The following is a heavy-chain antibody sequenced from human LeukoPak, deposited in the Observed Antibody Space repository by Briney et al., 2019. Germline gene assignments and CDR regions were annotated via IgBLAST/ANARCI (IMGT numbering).Heavy chain of an antibody. Sequence: PSETLSLTCAVYGVSFSGYYWSWIRQPPGKGLEWIGEINHRGSTNYNPSLKSRVTISVDTSKNQFSLKLSSVTAADTAVYYCARGTGGQWLVPDYYYGMDVWGQGTTVTVSS. J-gene: IGHJ6*02. V-gene: IGHV4-34*01. CDR2: INHRGST. CDR3: ARGTGGQWLVPDYYYGMDV. D-gene: IGHD6-19*01. CDR1: GVSFSGYY.